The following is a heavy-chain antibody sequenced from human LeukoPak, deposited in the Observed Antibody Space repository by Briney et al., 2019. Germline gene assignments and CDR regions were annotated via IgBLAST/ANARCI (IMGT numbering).Heavy chain of an antibody. D-gene: IGHD3/OR15-3a*01. CDR3: ARFERWTGTVYLDF. J-gene: IGHJ4*02. CDR1: GYTFTSYG. Sequence: ASVKVSCKASGYTFTSYGITWVRQAPGQGLEWMGWISAYNGNTNYAQNLQGRVTMTTDTSTSTAYMELRSLRSDDTAVYYCARFERWTGTVYLDFWGQGTLVIVSA. V-gene: IGHV1-18*01. CDR2: ISAYNGNT.